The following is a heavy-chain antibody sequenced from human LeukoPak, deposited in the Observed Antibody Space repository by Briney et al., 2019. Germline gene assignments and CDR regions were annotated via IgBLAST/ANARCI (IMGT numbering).Heavy chain of an antibody. CDR1: GGSISSGGYY. D-gene: IGHD3-10*01. CDR2: IYYSGST. CDR3: ARTIHYYGSGSPRRFFDH. V-gene: IGHV4-31*03. Sequence: PSETLSLTCTVSGGSISSGGYYWSWIRQHPGKGLEWIGYIYYSGSTYYNPSLKSRVTISVDTSKNQFSLKLSSVTAADTAVYYCARTIHYYGSGSPRRFFDHWGQGTLVTVSS. J-gene: IGHJ4*02.